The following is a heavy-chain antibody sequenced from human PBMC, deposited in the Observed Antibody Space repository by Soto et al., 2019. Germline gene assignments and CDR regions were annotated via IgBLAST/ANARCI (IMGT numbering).Heavy chain of an antibody. CDR3: ARAPNQYSSSSGWFDP. J-gene: IGHJ5*02. CDR1: GYTLTGYY. D-gene: IGHD6-6*01. CDR2: INPNSGGT. V-gene: IGHV1-2*02. Sequence: ASVKVSCKASGYTLTGYYMHWVRQAPGQGLEWMGWINPNSGGTNYAQKFQGRVTMTRDTSISTAYTELSRLRSDDTAVYYCARAPNQYSSSSGWFDPWGQGTLVTVSS.